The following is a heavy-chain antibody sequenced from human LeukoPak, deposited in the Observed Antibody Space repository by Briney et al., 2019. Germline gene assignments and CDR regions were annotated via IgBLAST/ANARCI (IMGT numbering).Heavy chain of an antibody. J-gene: IGHJ4*02. CDR2: ISWNSATI. D-gene: IGHD6-6*01. Sequence: DPGGSLRLSCAASGFTFDNHVMHWVRQAPGKGLEWVSGISWNSATIGYADSVRGRFTVSRDNAKNSLYLQMNSLRAEDTAVYYCAKDRGIAARPGDYWGQGTLVTVSS. CDR1: GFTFDNHV. V-gene: IGHV3-9*01. CDR3: AKDRGIAARPGDY.